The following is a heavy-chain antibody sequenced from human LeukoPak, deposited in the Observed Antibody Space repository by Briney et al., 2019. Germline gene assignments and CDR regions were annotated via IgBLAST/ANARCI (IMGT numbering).Heavy chain of an antibody. CDR3: ARGLPVEMATTHSYYYYYYMDV. Sequence: ASVKVSCKASGYTFTGYYMHWVRQAPGQGLEWMGCINPNSGGTNYAQKFQGRVTMTRDTSISTAYMELSRLRSDDTAVYYCARGLPVEMATTHSYYYYYYMDVWGKGTTVTVSS. J-gene: IGHJ6*03. D-gene: IGHD5-24*01. V-gene: IGHV1-2*02. CDR2: INPNSGGT. CDR1: GYTFTGYY.